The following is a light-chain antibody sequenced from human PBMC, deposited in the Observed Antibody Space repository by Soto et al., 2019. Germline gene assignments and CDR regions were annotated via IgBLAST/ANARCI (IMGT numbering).Light chain of an antibody. Sequence: QSVLTQPPSASGSPGQSVTISCTGTSSDVGGYDYVSWYQQHPGKAPKLMIYEVSKRPSGVPDRFSGSKSGNTASLTVSGLQAEDGADYYCSSYAGSSTYVFGTGTKVTVL. V-gene: IGLV2-8*01. CDR3: SSYAGSSTYV. J-gene: IGLJ1*01. CDR2: EVS. CDR1: SSDVGGYDY.